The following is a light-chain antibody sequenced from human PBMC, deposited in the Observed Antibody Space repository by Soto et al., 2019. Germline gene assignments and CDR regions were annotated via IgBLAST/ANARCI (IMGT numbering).Light chain of an antibody. CDR2: GNS. V-gene: IGLV1-40*01. J-gene: IGLJ2*01. Sequence: QSVRTQPPSVSGAPGQRVPISCTGSSSNIGAGYDVQWYQQLPGTAPKLLIYGNSNRPSGVPDRFSGSKSGTSASLAITGLQAEDEADYYCQSYDSSLSGVVFGGGTKLTVL. CDR3: QSYDSSLSGVV. CDR1: SSNIGAGYD.